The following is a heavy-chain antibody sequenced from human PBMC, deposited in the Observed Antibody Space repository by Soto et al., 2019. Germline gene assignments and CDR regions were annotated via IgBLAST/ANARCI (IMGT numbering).Heavy chain of an antibody. CDR1: GFTFSDNA. CDR3: AKAVVGATNRTLDY. D-gene: IGHD1-26*01. J-gene: IGHJ4*02. V-gene: IGHV3-23*01. CDR2: ISDDGDST. Sequence: PGGSLRLSCGASGFTFSDNAMTWVRQAPGKGLEWVSSISDDGDSTYYADSVKGRFTVSRDNSNNTLYLQMTSLRGDDTAVYYCAKAVVGATNRTLDYWGQGTLVTVSS.